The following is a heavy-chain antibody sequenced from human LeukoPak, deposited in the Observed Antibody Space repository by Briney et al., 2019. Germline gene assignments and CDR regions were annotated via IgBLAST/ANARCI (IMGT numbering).Heavy chain of an antibody. CDR3: ARVGVLVVFNWFDP. CDR1: GYTFTSYH. D-gene: IGHD2-15*01. J-gene: IGHJ5*02. V-gene: IGHV1-46*01. Sequence: ASVKVSCKASGYTFTSYHMYWVRQAPGQGLEWMGIINPSGGSTSYAQKFQGRVTMTTDTSTNTASMELRSLRSDDTAVYYCARVGVLVVFNWFDPWGQGTLVTVSS. CDR2: INPSGGST.